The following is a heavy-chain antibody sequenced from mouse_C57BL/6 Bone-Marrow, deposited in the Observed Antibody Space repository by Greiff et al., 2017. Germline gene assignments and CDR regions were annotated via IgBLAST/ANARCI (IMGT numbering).Heavy chain of an antibody. CDR1: GYTFTSYW. CDR3: ARFLYRRFAY. CDR2: IYPGSGST. D-gene: IGHD2-14*01. J-gene: IGHJ3*01. V-gene: IGHV1-55*01. Sequence: QVQLKQPGAELVKPGASVKMSCKASGYTFTSYWITWVKQRPGQGLEWIGDIYPGSGSTNYNEKFKSKATLTVDTSSSTAYMQRSSLTSEDSAVYYCARFLYRRFAYWGQGTLVTVSA.